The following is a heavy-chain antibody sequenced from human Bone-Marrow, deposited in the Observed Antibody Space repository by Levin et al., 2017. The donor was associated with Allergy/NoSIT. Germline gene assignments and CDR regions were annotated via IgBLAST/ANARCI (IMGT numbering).Heavy chain of an antibody. Sequence: AGGSLRLSCAASGFTVSSNYMSWVRQAPGKGLEWVSVIYSGGSTYYADSVKGRFTISRDNSKNTLYLQMNSLRAEDTAVYYCARDGPTLAVAGPYYYYGMDVWGQGTTVTVSS. J-gene: IGHJ6*02. CDR3: ARDGPTLAVAGPYYYYGMDV. CDR2: IYSGGST. V-gene: IGHV3-53*01. CDR1: GFTVSSNY. D-gene: IGHD6-19*01.